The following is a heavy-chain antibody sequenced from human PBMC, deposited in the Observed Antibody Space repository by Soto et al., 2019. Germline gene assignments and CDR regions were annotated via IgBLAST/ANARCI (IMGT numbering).Heavy chain of an antibody. CDR1: GGSISSYY. J-gene: IGHJ4*02. V-gene: IGHV4-59*01. D-gene: IGHD6-6*01. Sequence: QVQLQESGPGLVKPSETLSLICTVSGGSISSYYWNWIRQSPGKGLELIASLDYSGTTNYNPSLNSRITTSVDPSKTQFSLKMRSVTAADTAVYYCARDSFPPYSSSSKGFDYWGQGSLVTVST. CDR2: LDYSGTT. CDR3: ARDSFPPYSSSSKGFDY.